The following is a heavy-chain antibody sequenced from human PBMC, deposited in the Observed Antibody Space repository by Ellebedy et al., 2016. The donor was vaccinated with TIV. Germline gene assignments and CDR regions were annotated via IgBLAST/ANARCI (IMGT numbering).Heavy chain of an antibody. J-gene: IGHJ4*02. CDR1: GYSFTNYW. V-gene: IGHV5-10-1*01. CDR3: ARHMNTAMTNDY. Sequence: PGGSLRLSCQGSGYSFTNYWINWVRQVPGKGLEWMGRIDPSDSYPNYSPSFQGHVTFSLDKSINTAYLEWNSLKASDTAMYYCARHMNTAMTNDYWGQGTLVTVSS. D-gene: IGHD5-18*01. CDR2: IDPSDSYP.